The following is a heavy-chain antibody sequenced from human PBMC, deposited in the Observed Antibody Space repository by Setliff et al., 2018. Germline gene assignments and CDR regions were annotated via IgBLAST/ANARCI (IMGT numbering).Heavy chain of an antibody. CDR3: AKVDIDYVMTRDNTWQYIFYMDV. J-gene: IGHJ6*03. D-gene: IGHD3-10*02. CDR1: GDSLSSGTQY. CDR2: INYSGSS. V-gene: IGHV4-39*01. Sequence: PSETLSLTCSVLGDSLSSGTQYWAWIRQPPGKGLEWIGNINYSGSSYYNPPLKSRVTMSVDASKNQVSLKVTSVTAEDTAVYYCAKVDIDYVMTRDNTWQYIFYMDVWGRGTTVTVSS.